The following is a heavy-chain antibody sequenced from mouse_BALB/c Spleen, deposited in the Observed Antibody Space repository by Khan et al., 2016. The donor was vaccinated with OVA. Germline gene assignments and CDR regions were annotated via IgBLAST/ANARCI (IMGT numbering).Heavy chain of an antibody. CDR3: ARLAYYYGSEGFAY. CDR1: GFTFSTYG. D-gene: IGHD1-1*01. J-gene: IGHJ3*01. CDR2: ISSGGSYT. V-gene: IGHV5-6*01. Sequence: EVELVESGGDLVKPEGSLKLSCAASGFTFSTYGMSWVRQTPDKRLEWVATISSGGSYTYYPDSVQGRFTLSRDNAKNTLYLQMSSLKSEDTAMFSGARLAYYYGSEGFAYWGQGTLVTVSA.